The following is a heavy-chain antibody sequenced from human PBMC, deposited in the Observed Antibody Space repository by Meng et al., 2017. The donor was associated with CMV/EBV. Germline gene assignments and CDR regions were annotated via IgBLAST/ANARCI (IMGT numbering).Heavy chain of an antibody. CDR2: IYSGGST. CDR3: ASMVVTRGWFDP. J-gene: IGHJ5*02. V-gene: IGHV3-53*01. Sequence: GESLKISCAASGFTVSSNYMSWVRQAPGKGLEWVSVIYSGGSTYYADSVKGRFTISRDNSKNTLYLQMSSLRAEDTAVYYCASMVVTRGWFDPWGQGTLVTVSS. CDR1: GFTVSSNY. D-gene: IGHD4/OR15-4a*01.